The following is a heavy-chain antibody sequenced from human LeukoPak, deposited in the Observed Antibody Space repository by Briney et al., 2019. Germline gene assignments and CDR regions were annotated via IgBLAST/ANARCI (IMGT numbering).Heavy chain of an antibody. V-gene: IGHV1-46*01. CDR3: ARRASYGLLTGYPGPFDY. Sequence: ASVKVSCKASGYTFTSYYIHWLRQAPGQGLEWMGIINPSAGSPSYAQKIQGRVTMTRDMSTSTVYMELSSLRSEDTAVYYCARRASYGLLTGYPGPFDYWGQGTLVTVSS. D-gene: IGHD3-9*01. CDR1: GYTFTSYY. CDR2: INPSAGSP. J-gene: IGHJ4*02.